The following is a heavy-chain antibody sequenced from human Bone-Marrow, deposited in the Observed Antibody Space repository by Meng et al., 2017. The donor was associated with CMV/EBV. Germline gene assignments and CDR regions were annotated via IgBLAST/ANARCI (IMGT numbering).Heavy chain of an antibody. Sequence: GESLKISCAASGFTFSSYGMHWVRQAPGKGLEWVAFIRYDGSNTYYADSVKGRFTISRDNSKNTLYLQMNSLRAEDTAVYYCAVTLRGYCSGGSCYEGSVDPWGQGTLVTVSS. CDR3: AVTLRGYCSGGSCYEGSVDP. CDR1: GFTFSSYG. J-gene: IGHJ5*02. D-gene: IGHD2-15*01. CDR2: IRYDGSNT. V-gene: IGHV3-30*02.